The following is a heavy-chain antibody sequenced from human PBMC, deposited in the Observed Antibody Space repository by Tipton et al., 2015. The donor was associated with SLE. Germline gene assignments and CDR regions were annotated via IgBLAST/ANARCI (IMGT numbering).Heavy chain of an antibody. CDR2: IYHSGST. Sequence: TLSLTCAVSGYSISSGYYWGWIRQPPGKGLEWIGSIYHSGSTYYNPSLKSRVTISVDTSKKQFSLKLSSVTAADTAVYYCARRGYSYAVDYWGQGTLVTVSS. V-gene: IGHV4-38-2*01. CDR3: ARRGYSYAVDY. CDR1: GYSISSGYY. J-gene: IGHJ4*02. D-gene: IGHD5-18*01.